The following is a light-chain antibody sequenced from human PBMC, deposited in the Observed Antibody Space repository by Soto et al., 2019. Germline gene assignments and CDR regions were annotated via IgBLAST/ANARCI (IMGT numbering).Light chain of an antibody. CDR1: QNIGTS. CDR2: DAS. CDR3: QQRSDWPL. Sequence: ETVLTQSPATLSLSPGERATLSCSASQNIGTSLAWYQRKPGQAPRLLVYDASNRATGIPARFSGSGSGTYFTLTITSLAPEDFAVYYFQQRSDWPLFGGGTKVEIE. V-gene: IGKV3-11*01. J-gene: IGKJ4*01.